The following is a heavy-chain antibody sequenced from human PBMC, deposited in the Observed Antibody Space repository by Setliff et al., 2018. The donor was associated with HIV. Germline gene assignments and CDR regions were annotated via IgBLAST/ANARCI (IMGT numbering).Heavy chain of an antibody. D-gene: IGHD2-15*01. CDR2: IYHSGNT. CDR1: GGSASNSRYY. V-gene: IGHV4-39*07. J-gene: IGHJ4*02. Sequence: SETLSLTCTVSGGSASNSRYYWGWIRQPPGKGLEWIASIYHSGNTYYNPSLKSRVTISVDTSKNQFSLRLNSVTAADTAHYFCVVYFIGNGGRGLWGQGTQVTVSS. CDR3: VVYFIGNGGRGL.